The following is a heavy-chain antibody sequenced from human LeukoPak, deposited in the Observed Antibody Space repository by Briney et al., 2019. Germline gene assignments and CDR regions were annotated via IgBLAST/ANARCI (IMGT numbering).Heavy chain of an antibody. V-gene: IGHV4-39*07. CDR2: IYYSGST. J-gene: IGHJ5*02. D-gene: IGHD6-6*01. CDR1: GGSISSSTYY. CDR3: ARGRYSSSLNWFDP. Sequence: SETLSLTCTVSGGSISSSTYYWGWIRQPPGKGLEWIGSIYYSGSTYYNPSPKSRVSISVDASKNQFSLKLSSVTAADTAVYYCARGRYSSSLNWFDPWGQGTLVTVSP.